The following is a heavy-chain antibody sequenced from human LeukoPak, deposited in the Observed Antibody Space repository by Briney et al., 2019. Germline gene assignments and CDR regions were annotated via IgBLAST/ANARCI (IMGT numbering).Heavy chain of an antibody. Sequence: GGSLRLSCAASGFTVSSNYMSWVRQAPGKGLEWVSVIYSGGSTYYADSVKGRFTISRHNSKNTLYLQMNNLRAEDTAVYYCARSVSSGWYYFDYWGQGTLVTVSS. CDR3: ARSVSSGWYYFDY. CDR2: IYSGGST. J-gene: IGHJ4*02. V-gene: IGHV3-53*04. CDR1: GFTVSSNY. D-gene: IGHD6-19*01.